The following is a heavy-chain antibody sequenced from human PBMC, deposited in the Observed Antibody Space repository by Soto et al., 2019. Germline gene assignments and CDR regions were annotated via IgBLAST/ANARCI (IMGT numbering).Heavy chain of an antibody. D-gene: IGHD3-9*01. V-gene: IGHV3-30*14. CDR1: GVTFRGYA. CDR3: ARAYQLTYYFDD. J-gene: IGHJ4*02. Sequence: GGSLRLSCAGSGVTFRGYAVHWVRQTPGKGLEWVTVISDAGSKTYYADSVKGRFSVSRDDSTNMVFLQMSSLRSEYTAVYHCARAYQLTYYFDDLGPGTPVTGLL. CDR2: ISDAGSKT.